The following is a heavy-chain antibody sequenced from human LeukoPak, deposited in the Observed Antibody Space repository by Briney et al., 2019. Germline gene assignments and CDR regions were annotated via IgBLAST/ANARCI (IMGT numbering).Heavy chain of an antibody. CDR2: IYPVHSDP. CDR1: GCGFTTYW. J-gene: IGHJ4*02. Sequence: GASLQIFCKGSGCGFTTYWIAWGRRMTGKGLKWMVIIYPVHSDPRYSPSFQVQVTISAHKSIRTAYLQWTSLKASDTAMYYCARQHWLVSDYCRQGTLVTVSS. V-gene: IGHV5-51*01. CDR3: ARQHWLVSDY. D-gene: IGHD6-19*01.